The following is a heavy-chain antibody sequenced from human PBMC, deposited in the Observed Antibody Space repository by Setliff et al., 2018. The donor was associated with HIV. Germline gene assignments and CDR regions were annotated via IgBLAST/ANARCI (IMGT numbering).Heavy chain of an antibody. V-gene: IGHV1-3*03. J-gene: IGHJ4*02. D-gene: IGHD5-12*01. CDR3: ARSGYSYDTSLTY. CDR1: GYTFTTYS. CDR2: INVGNGDT. Sequence: ASVKVSCKASGYTFTTYSLHWVRQAPGQSLEWMGWINVGNGDTKYSQDLQGRVTITRDTSASTGYMELTSLRSEDMAVYYCARSGYSYDTSLTYWGQGTLVTVSS.